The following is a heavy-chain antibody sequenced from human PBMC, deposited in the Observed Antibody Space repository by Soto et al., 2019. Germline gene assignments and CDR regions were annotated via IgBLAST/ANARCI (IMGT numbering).Heavy chain of an antibody. CDR2: ISATGKN. Sequence: PSETLSLTCSVSGGSITDYSWNWIRQSAGKGLEWIGRISATGKNQVNPSLQSRVTTSLDTSKNQFSLKLTSVTAADTAVYYCAWESGENWSYEAYWGQGTLVTVSS. J-gene: IGHJ4*02. D-gene: IGHD1-7*01. CDR1: GGSITDYS. V-gene: IGHV4-4*07. CDR3: AWESGENWSYEAY.